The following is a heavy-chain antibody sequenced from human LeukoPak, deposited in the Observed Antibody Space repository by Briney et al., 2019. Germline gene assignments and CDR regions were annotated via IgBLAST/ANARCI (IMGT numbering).Heavy chain of an antibody. CDR2: INHSGST. CDR3: ARGGYYGSGNDFRFDP. V-gene: IGHV4-34*01. Sequence: PSETLSLTCAVYGESFSGYYWSWIRQPPGKGLEWIGEINHSGSTNYNPSLKSRVTISVETSKNQFSLKLKSVTAADTAVYYCARGGYYGSGNDFRFDPWGQGTLVTVSS. CDR1: GESFSGYY. D-gene: IGHD3-10*01. J-gene: IGHJ5*02.